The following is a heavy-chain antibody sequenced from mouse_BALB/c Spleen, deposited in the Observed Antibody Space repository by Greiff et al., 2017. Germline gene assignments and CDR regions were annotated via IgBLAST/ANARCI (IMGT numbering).Heavy chain of an antibody. D-gene: IGHD3-1*01. V-gene: IGHV3-2*02. CDR1: GYSITSYYA. J-gene: IGHJ2*01. Sequence: VQLQQSGPGLVKPSQSLSLTCTVTGYSITSYYAWYLIRQFPGNKLEWMGYISYSGSTSYNPSLKSRISITRDTSKNQFFLQLNSVTTEDTATYACARSEGSCYLDVWGQGTTLTVSS. CDR2: ISYSGST. CDR3: ARSEGSCYLDV.